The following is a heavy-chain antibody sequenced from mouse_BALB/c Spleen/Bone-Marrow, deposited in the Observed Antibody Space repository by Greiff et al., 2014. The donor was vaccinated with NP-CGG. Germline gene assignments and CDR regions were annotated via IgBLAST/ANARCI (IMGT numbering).Heavy chain of an antibody. Sequence: QLQQSGAELAKPGASVKMSCKASGYTFTSYWMHWVKQRPGQGLEWIGYINPSTGYTEYNQKFKDKATLTADKSSSTAYMQLSSLASEDSAVYYCARQITTVDYAMDYWGQGTSVTVSS. J-gene: IGHJ4*01. V-gene: IGHV1-7*01. CDR1: GYTFTSYW. D-gene: IGHD1-1*01. CDR3: ARQITTVDYAMDY. CDR2: INPSTGYT.